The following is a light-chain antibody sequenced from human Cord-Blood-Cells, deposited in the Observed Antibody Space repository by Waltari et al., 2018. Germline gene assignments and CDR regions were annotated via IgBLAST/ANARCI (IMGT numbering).Light chain of an antibody. CDR2: EVS. CDR3: SSYTSSSTLV. J-gene: IGLJ1*01. CDR1: SSDVGGYND. V-gene: IGLV2-14*01. Sequence: QSALTQPASVSGSPGQSITISCTGTSSDVGGYNDVSWYQQHPGKAPKLMIYEVSNRPSGVSNRFSCSKSGNTASLTISGLQAEDEADYYCSSYTSSSTLVFGTGTKVTVL.